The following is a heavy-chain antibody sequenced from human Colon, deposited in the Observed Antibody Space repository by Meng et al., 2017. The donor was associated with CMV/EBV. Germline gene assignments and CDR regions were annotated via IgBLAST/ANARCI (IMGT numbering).Heavy chain of an antibody. J-gene: IGHJ3*01. CDR3: TRGHSGLDIYAFDL. CDR2: TANRADGYLT. D-gene: IGHD1-26*01. Sequence: GESLKISCTGSGVIFSDYYIDWVRQVPGKGLEWVGRTANRADGYLTEYATSVKGRFSFSRDDSENSLFLQMNSLKSDDTATYYCTRGHSGLDIYAFDLWGQGTTVTVSS. CDR1: GVIFSDYY. V-gene: IGHV3-72*01.